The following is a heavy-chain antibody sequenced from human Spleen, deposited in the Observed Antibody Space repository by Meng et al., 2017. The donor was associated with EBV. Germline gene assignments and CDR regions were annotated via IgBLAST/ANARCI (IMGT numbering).Heavy chain of an antibody. J-gene: IGHJ4*02. CDR3: ARVSAGGIAVAGPAGGFDY. Sequence: QVQLVQSGAAVKKPXASVKVSCKASGHTFISYYIHWVRQAPGQGLEWMGWINPNNGDTKFAQKFQGRVTLTRDTSIRTAYMDLNRLGSDDTAVYYCARVSAGGIAVAGPAGGFDYGGQGTLVTVSS. CDR2: INPNNGDT. V-gene: IGHV1-2*02. CDR1: GHTFISYY. D-gene: IGHD6-19*01.